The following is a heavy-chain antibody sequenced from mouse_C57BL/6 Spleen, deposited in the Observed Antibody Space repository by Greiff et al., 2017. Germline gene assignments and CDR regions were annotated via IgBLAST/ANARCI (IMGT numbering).Heavy chain of an antibody. Sequence: VQVVESGPGLVAPSQSLSITCTVSGFSLTSYGVDWVRQSPGKGLEWLGVIWGVGSTNYNSALKSRLSISKDNSKSQVFLKMNSLQTDDTAMYYGASMRDWFAYWGQGTLVTVSA. J-gene: IGHJ3*01. V-gene: IGHV2-6*01. CDR3: ASMRDWFAY. CDR2: IWGVGST. CDR1: GFSLTSYG.